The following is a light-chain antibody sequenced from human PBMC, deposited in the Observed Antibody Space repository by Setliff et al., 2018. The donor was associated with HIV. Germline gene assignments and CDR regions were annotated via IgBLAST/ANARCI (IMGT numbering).Light chain of an antibody. CDR1: TGAVTSSYY. CDR3: LLFFANDYF. Sequence: QAVVTQEPSLTVSPGETVTLTCASSTGAVTSSYYPSWFQQKPGQAPRPLIYYTNNRHSWTPARISGSLLGGKAALTLSNVQPEDEAEYYCLLFFANDYFFGSGTKVTVL. CDR2: YTN. V-gene: IGLV7-43*01. J-gene: IGLJ1*01.